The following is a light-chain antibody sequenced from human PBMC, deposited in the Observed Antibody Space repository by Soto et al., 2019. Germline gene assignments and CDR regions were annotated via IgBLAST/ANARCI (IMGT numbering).Light chain of an antibody. Sequence: IQMTQSPSSLSASIGDRVTITCRASQPITRFLNWYQQKPGRAPKLLIYAASNLHSGVPSRFSGSGSGTEFTLTISSLQPDDFATYYCQQYNSYSQGTFGQGTKVDIK. J-gene: IGKJ1*01. CDR1: QPITRF. V-gene: IGKV1-5*01. CDR3: QQYNSYSQGT. CDR2: AAS.